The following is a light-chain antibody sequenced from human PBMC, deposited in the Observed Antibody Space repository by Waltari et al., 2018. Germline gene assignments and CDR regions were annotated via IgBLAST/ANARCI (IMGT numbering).Light chain of an antibody. CDR1: QSVSSN. V-gene: IGKV3-15*01. J-gene: IGKJ1*01. Sequence: EIVMTQSPATLSVSPGDRATLSCRASQSVSSNLAWYQHKPGQAPRLLIYGASTRATGIPARFSGSGSGTEFTLTISSLQSEDFAVYYCQQYNDWPPWTFGQGTKVEIK. CDR2: GAS. CDR3: QQYNDWPPWT.